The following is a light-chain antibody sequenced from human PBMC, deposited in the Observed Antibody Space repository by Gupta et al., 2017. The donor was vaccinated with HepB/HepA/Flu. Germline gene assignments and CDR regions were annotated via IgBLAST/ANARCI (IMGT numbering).Light chain of an antibody. Sequence: ATISCTGISSNVGSNAVNWYHQHPGPPPNFLIYSNNRRPSGVPERFSGSKSGTSAALTITGLQAEDEADYYCAAGDDSRNAYVFGTGTKVTVL. CDR3: AAGDDSRNAYV. CDR2: SNN. V-gene: IGLV1-44*01. J-gene: IGLJ1*01. CDR1: SSNVGSNA.